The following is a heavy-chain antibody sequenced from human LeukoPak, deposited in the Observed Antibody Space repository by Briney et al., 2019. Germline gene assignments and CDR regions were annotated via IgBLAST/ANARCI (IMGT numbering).Heavy chain of an antibody. Sequence: SETLSLTCTVSGGSFSSGSYYWSWIRQPPGKGLEWIGYIYSSGSTNYNPSLKSRVTISVDASKTQFSLKLSSVTAADTAVYYCARSYASGSYPYGGQGTLVTVSA. CDR1: GGSFSSGSYY. CDR3: ARSYASGSYPY. D-gene: IGHD3-10*01. CDR2: IYSSGST. V-gene: IGHV4-61*01. J-gene: IGHJ4*02.